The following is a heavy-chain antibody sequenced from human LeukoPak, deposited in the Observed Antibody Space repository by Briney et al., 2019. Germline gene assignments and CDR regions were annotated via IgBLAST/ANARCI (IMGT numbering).Heavy chain of an antibody. CDR2: IRYDGSNK. Sequence: GGSLRLSCAASGFTFSSYAISWVRQAPGKGLEWVAFIRYDGSNKYYADSVKGRFTISRDNSKKTLYLQMKSLRAEDTAVYYCAKGFGSYYSSGVYMAYWGQGTLVTVSS. CDR1: GFTFSSYA. D-gene: IGHD1-26*01. J-gene: IGHJ4*02. V-gene: IGHV3-30*02. CDR3: AKGFGSYYSSGVYMAY.